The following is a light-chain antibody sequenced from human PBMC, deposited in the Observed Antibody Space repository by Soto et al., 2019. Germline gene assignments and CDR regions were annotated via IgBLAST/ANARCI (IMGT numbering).Light chain of an antibody. CDR2: DAS. V-gene: IGKV3-11*01. J-gene: IGKJ1*01. Sequence: EIVLTQSPATLSLSPGERATLSCSASQSVSSYLAWYQQKPGQAPRLLIYDASNRATGIPARFSGSRSGTDFTLTISRLEPEDFPVYYCQQRSNWPPWTFGQGTKVEIK. CDR1: QSVSSY. CDR3: QQRSNWPPWT.